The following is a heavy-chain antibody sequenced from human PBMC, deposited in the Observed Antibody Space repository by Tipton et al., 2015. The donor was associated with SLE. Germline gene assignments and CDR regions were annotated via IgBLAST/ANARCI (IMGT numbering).Heavy chain of an antibody. J-gene: IGHJ4*02. Sequence: TLSLTCTVSGGSISSSSYYWGWSRQPPGKGLEWVGSVYYSGSTYYNPSLKSRVTISVDTSKNQFSLKLSSVTAADTAVYYCANQYYEFWSGYSLYWGQGTLVTVSS. CDR3: ANQYYEFWSGYSLY. CDR2: VYYSGST. D-gene: IGHD3-3*01. V-gene: IGHV4-39*01. CDR1: GGSISSSSYY.